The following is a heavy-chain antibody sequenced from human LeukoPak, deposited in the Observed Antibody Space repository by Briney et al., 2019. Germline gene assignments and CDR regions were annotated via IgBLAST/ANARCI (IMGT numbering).Heavy chain of an antibody. CDR2: FDPEDGET. CDR1: GYTLTELS. D-gene: IGHD6-13*01. V-gene: IGHV1-24*01. J-gene: IGHJ4*02. CDR3: ATDEAYSSSWNFDY. Sequence: ASVKVSCKVSGYTLTELSMHWVRQAPGKGLEWMGGFDPEDGETIYAQKFQGRVTMTEDTSTDTAYMELSSLRSEDTAVYYCATDEAYSSSWNFDYWGQGTLVTVSS.